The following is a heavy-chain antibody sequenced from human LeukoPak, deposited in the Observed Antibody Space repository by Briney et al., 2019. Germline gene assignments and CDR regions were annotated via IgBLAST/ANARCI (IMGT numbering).Heavy chain of an antibody. CDR1: GYTFTGYY. CDR2: INPNSGGT. V-gene: IGHV1-2*02. J-gene: IGHJ4*02. D-gene: IGHD1-7*01. Sequence: ASVKVSCKASGYTFTGYYMHWVRQAPGQGLEWMGWINPNSGGTNYAQKFQGRVTMTRDTSTSTAYMELSRLRSDDTAVYYCARDNGITGTTDIPFDYWGQGTLVTVSS. CDR3: ARDNGITGTTDIPFDY.